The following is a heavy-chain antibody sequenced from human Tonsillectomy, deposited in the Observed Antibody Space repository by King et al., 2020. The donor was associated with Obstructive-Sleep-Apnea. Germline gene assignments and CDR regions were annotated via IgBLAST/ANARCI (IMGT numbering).Heavy chain of an antibody. J-gene: IGHJ2*01. CDR3: ASDHGAMLAGYWYFDL. V-gene: IGHV4-59*01. CDR2: ISYSGSA. Sequence: QLQESGPGLVKPSETLSLTCTVSGASITTYYWSWIRQPPGKGLEWIGNISYSGSANYNPSLKSRVTMSVDTSKNHFSLRLSSVTAADTAVYYCASDHGAMLAGYWYFDLWGRGTLVTVSS. CDR1: GASITTYY. D-gene: IGHD2-2*01.